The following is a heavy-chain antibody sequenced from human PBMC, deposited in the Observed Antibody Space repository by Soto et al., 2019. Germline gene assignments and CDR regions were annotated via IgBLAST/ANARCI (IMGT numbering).Heavy chain of an antibody. J-gene: IGHJ5*02. CDR1: GISITSSY. CDR3: ARGRHWFGP. CDR2: ISDRGDI. Sequence: SETLSLTCTVSGISITSSYWNWFRQSPGKGLEWIGQISDRGDINYNPPLESRVAISTDTSKNQVSLTLTAVNAADTAVYFCARGRHWFGPWGQVTLVTVSS. V-gene: IGHV4-59*08.